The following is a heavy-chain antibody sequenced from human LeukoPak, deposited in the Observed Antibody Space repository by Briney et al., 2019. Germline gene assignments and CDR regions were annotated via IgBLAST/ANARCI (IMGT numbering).Heavy chain of an antibody. CDR1: GYTLTQLS. J-gene: IGHJ5*02. CDR2: FDPEDAET. V-gene: IGHV1-24*01. CDR3: GIEGSKSRYFDWLQT. Sequence: ASVKVSCQVSGYTLTQLSMHWVRQGPGKGLEWMGGFDPEDAETIYAQKFQGRVTLTEDTSTDTAYMELSSLRSEDTAVYYCGIEGSKSRYFDWLQTWGQGTLVTVSS. D-gene: IGHD3-9*01.